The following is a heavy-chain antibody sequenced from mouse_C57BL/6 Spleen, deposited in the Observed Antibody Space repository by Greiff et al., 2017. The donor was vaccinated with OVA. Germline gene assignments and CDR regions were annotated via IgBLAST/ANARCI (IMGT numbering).Heavy chain of an antibody. CDR1: GYTFTDYE. D-gene: IGHD4-1*01. Sequence: VQLQQSGAELVRPGASVTLSCTASGYTFTDYEMHWVQQTPVQGLEWIGAIDPETGGTAYNQKFKGKAILTADKSSSTAYMELRSLTAEDSAVYYGTRASLGDYWGQGTTLTVSA. CDR2: IDPETGGT. J-gene: IGHJ2*01. CDR3: TRASLGDY. V-gene: IGHV1-15*01.